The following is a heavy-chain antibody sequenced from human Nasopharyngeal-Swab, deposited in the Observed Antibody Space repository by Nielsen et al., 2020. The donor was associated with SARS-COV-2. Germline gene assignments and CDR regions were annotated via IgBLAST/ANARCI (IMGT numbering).Heavy chain of an antibody. J-gene: IGHJ5*02. D-gene: IGHD7-27*01. V-gene: IGHV1-2*04. Sequence: ASVKVSCKASGYTFTGYYMHWVRQAPGQGLEWMGWINPNSGGTNYAQKFQGWVTMTRDTSISTAYMELSRLRPDDTAVYYCARGVNWGSLDWFDPWGQGTLVTVSS. CDR3: ARGVNWGSLDWFDP. CDR2: INPNSGGT. CDR1: GYTFTGYY.